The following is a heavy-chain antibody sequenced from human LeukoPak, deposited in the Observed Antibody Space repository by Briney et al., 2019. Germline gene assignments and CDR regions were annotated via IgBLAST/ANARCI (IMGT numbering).Heavy chain of an antibody. V-gene: IGHV1-46*01. Sequence: ASVKVSCKASGYTFTSYYMHWVRQAPGQGLEWMGIINPSGGSTSYAQKFQGSVTMTRDTSTSTVYMELSSLRSEDTAVYYCARGAEMATILYYFDYWGQGTLVTVSS. CDR3: ARGAEMATILYYFDY. CDR1: GYTFTSYY. J-gene: IGHJ4*02. D-gene: IGHD5-24*01. CDR2: INPSGGST.